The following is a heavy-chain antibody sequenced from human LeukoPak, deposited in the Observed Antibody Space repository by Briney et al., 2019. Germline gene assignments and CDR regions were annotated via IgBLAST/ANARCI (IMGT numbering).Heavy chain of an antibody. CDR1: EFTFSGYW. Sequence: GGSLRLSCAASEFTFSGYWMSWFRQAPGKGLEWVATIKQDGSETDYVDSVKGRFTISRDNAKNSLYLQMNSLRAEDTAVYYCARTYYYDSIGSNTDYWGQGTLVTVSS. CDR3: ARTYYYDSIGSNTDY. V-gene: IGHV3-7*02. D-gene: IGHD3-22*01. J-gene: IGHJ4*02. CDR2: IKQDGSET.